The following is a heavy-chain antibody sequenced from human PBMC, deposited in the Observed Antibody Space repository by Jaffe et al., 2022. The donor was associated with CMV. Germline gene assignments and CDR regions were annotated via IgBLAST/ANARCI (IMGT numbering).Heavy chain of an antibody. CDR1: GLTFSRYV. D-gene: IGHD2-15*01. CDR3: ATGLGYCSGGRCYPFDN. V-gene: IGHV3-23*04. CDR2: ISGSGGST. Sequence: EVQLVESGGGLVQPGGSLRLSCAAYGLTFSRYVMSWVRQAPGKGLEWVSAISGSGGSTYYAASVKGRFTISRDNSKNTLYLQMNSLRAEDTAVYYCATGLGYCSGGRCYPFDNWGQGTLVTVSS. J-gene: IGHJ4*02.